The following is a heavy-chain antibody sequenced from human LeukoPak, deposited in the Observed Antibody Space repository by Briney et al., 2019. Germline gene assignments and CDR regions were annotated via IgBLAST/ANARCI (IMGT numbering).Heavy chain of an antibody. V-gene: IGHV3-7*01. J-gene: IGHJ4*02. CDR3: ARTSYYYDSSGYYAVPFDY. D-gene: IGHD3-22*01. CDR1: GFTFSSYW. CDR2: IKQDGSEK. Sequence: PGGSLRLSCAASGFTFSSYWMSWVRQAPGKGLEWVANIKQDGSEKYYVDSVKGRFTISRDNAKNSLYLQTNSLRAEDTAVYYCARTSYYYDSSGYYAVPFDYWGQGTLVTVSS.